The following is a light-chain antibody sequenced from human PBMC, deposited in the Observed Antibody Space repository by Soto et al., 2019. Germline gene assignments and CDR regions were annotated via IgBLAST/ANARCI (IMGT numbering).Light chain of an antibody. CDR3: QRYDSYPLT. Sequence: DIQITQSPSTLSASIGDRVTITCRASQSISSWLAWYQQKPGKAPKVLIYKASSLESGVPSRFSGSGSGTEFTLTISSLQPDDFATYYCQRYDSYPLTFGGGTKVEIK. CDR2: KAS. CDR1: QSISSW. V-gene: IGKV1-5*03. J-gene: IGKJ4*01.